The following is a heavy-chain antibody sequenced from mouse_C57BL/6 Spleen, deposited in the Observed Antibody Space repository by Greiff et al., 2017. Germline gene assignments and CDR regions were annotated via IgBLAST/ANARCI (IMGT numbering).Heavy chain of an antibody. D-gene: IGHD1-1*01. Sequence: VQGVESGPELVKPGASVKISCKASGYAFSSSWMNWVKQRPGKGLEWIGRIYPGDGDTNYNGKLKGKATLTADKSSSTAYMPLSSLTSEDSAVYFCARAYGSSYWYFDVWGTGTTVTVSS. V-gene: IGHV1-82*01. CDR1: GYAFSSSW. CDR2: IYPGDGDT. CDR3: ARAYGSSYWYFDV. J-gene: IGHJ1*03.